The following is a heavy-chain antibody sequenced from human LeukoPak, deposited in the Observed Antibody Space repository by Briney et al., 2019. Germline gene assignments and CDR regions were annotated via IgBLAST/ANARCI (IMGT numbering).Heavy chain of an antibody. CDR1: GYTFTSYY. D-gene: IGHD3-22*01. CDR3: ARDSSGYYYFDY. V-gene: IGHV1-46*01. Sequence: ASVKVSCKASGYTFTSYYMHWVRQAPGQGLEWMGIINPSGGSTSCAQKFQGRVTMTRDASTSTVYMELSSLRSEDTAVYYCARDSSGYYYFDYWGQGTLVTVSS. J-gene: IGHJ4*02. CDR2: INPSGGST.